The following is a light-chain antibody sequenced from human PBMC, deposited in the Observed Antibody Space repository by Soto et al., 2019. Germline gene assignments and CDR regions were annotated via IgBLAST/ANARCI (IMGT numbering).Light chain of an antibody. Sequence: EIVMTQSPATLSVSPGERATLSCRASQSVSSNLAWHQQKPGQAPRLLIYGASTRATGIPARFSGSGSGTEFTLTISSRQSEDFAVYYCQQYNNWPPVTFGQGTRLEIK. CDR3: QQYNNWPPVT. CDR1: QSVSSN. CDR2: GAS. V-gene: IGKV3D-15*01. J-gene: IGKJ5*01.